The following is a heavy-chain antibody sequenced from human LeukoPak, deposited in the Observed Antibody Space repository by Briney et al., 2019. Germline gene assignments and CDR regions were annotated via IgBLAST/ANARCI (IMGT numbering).Heavy chain of an antibody. CDR2: IYYSGGT. CDR1: GGSISSYY. V-gene: IGHV4-59*01. J-gene: IGHJ6*03. D-gene: IGHD5-12*01. CDR3: ARAVVATIGLDYYYYMDV. Sequence: SETLSLTCTVSGGSISSYYWSWIRQPPGKGLEWIGYIYYSGGTNYNPSLKSRVTISVDTSKNQFSLKLSSVTAADTAVYYRARAVVATIGLDYYYYMDVWGKGTTVTVSS.